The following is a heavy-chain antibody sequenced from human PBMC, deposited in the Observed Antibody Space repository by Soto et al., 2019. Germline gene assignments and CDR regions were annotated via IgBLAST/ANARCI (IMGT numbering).Heavy chain of an antibody. Sequence: QVQLQESGPGLVKPSQTLSLTCTVSGGSISSGGYYWSWIRQHPGKVLEWIGYIYYSGSTYYNPSLKSRVTISVDTSKNQFSLKLSSVTAADTAVYYCARDQGPYCSGGSCYYGMDVWGQGTTVTVSS. CDR3: ARDQGPYCSGGSCYYGMDV. V-gene: IGHV4-31*03. D-gene: IGHD2-15*01. CDR2: IYYSGST. J-gene: IGHJ6*02. CDR1: GGSISSGGYY.